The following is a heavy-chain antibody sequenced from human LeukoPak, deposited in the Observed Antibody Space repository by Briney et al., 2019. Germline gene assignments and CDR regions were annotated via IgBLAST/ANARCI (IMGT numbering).Heavy chain of an antibody. Sequence: GASVKVPCKASGYTFTGYYMHWVRQAPGQGLEWMGWINPNSGGTNYAQKFQGRVTMTRDTSISTAYMELSRLRSDDTAVYYCARDPDDFWSGYYSHWGQGTLVTVSS. CDR2: INPNSGGT. CDR3: ARDPDDFWSGYYSH. CDR1: GYTFTGYY. V-gene: IGHV1-2*02. D-gene: IGHD3-3*01. J-gene: IGHJ4*02.